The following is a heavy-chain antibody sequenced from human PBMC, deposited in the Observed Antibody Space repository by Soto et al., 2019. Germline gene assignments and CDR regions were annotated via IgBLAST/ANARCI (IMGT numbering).Heavy chain of an antibody. J-gene: IGHJ1*01. CDR3: ARDHSGSYGY. Sequence: QVQLVQSGAEVKKPGSSVKVSCKASGGTFSSYTISWVRQAPGQGLEWMGRIIPILGIANYAQKFQGRVTITADKSPRTAYMELSSLRSEDTAVYYCARDHSGSYGYWGQGTLVTVSS. V-gene: IGHV1-69*08. D-gene: IGHD1-26*01. CDR1: GGTFSSYT. CDR2: IIPILGIA.